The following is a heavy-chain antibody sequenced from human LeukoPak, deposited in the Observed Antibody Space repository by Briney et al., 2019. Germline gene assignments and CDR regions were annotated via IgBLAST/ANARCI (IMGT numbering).Heavy chain of an antibody. CDR1: GFAFSSYD. D-gene: IGHD6-13*01. CDR3: ARVLWPAAFDY. J-gene: IGHJ4*02. V-gene: IGHV3-53*01. CDR2: IYSGGST. Sequence: GGSLRLSCAASGFAFSSYDMNWVRQAPGKGLEWVSVIYSGGSTYYADSVKGRFTISRDNSKNTLYLQMNSLRAEDTAVYYCARVLWPAAFDYWGQGTLVTVSS.